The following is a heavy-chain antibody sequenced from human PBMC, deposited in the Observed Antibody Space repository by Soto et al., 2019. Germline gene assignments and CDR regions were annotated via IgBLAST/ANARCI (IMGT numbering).Heavy chain of an antibody. J-gene: IGHJ6*02. Sequence: QVQLVQSGAEVKKPGSSVKVSYKASGGTFSSYSISWVRQAPGQGLEWMGGTIPIFGTTNYAQKFQGRVTITADESTSTAYLELSSLRSEDTAVYYCASCLVTSYFYYYGMDVWGQGTTVTVSS. D-gene: IGHD2-21*02. CDR3: ASCLVTSYFYYYGMDV. CDR2: TIPIFGTT. V-gene: IGHV1-69*12. CDR1: GGTFSSYS.